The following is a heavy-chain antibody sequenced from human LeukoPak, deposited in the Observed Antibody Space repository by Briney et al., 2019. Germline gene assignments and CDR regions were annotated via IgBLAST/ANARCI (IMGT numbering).Heavy chain of an antibody. CDR3: ASVRGYCSGGSCYDYYFDY. D-gene: IGHD2-15*01. CDR1: GGSISSYY. CDR2: IYYSGST. V-gene: IGHV4-59*01. J-gene: IGHJ4*02. Sequence: KPSETLSLTCTVSGGSISSYYWSWIRQPPGKGVGWGGNIYYSGSTNYNPSLKSRVTISVDTSNNQISLKLSSVTAADTAVYYCASVRGYCSGGSCYDYYFDYWGQGTLVTVSS.